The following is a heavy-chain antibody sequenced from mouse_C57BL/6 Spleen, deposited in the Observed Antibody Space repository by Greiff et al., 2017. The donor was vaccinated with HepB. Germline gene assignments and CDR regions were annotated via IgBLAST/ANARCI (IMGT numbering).Heavy chain of an antibody. CDR3: ARERNYDYDVDAMDY. J-gene: IGHJ4*01. D-gene: IGHD2-4*01. Sequence: DVMLVESGGGLVKPGGSLKLSCAASGFTFSSYAMSWVRQTPEKRLEWVATISDGGSYTYYPDNVKGRFTISRDNANNNQYLQMSHLKSEDTAMYYCARERNYDYDVDAMDYWGQGTSVTVSS. CDR1: GFTFSSYA. V-gene: IGHV5-4*01. CDR2: ISDGGSYT.